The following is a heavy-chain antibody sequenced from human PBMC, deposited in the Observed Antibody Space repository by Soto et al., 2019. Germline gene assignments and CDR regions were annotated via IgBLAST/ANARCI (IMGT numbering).Heavy chain of an antibody. D-gene: IGHD1-7*01. Sequence: TLSLTCTVSGGSVSSGAYYWTWIRQRPGKGLEWIGYIYYSGSTYYSPSLKSRLSISLDTSKNQFSLRLSSVTAADTALYYCAKCIQVNWNYDAFHIWGQGTMVTVSS. CDR1: GGSVSSGAYY. CDR2: IYYSGST. J-gene: IGHJ3*02. V-gene: IGHV4-31*03. CDR3: AKCIQVNWNYDAFHI.